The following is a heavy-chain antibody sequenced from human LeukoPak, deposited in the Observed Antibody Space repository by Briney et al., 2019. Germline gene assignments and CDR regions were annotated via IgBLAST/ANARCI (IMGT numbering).Heavy chain of an antibody. Sequence: SETLSLTCTVSGGSISSYYWSWLRQPPGKGLEWIGYIYYSGNTNYNPSLKSRVSISIDTSKNQFSLQLSSVTAADTAVYYCARDRDSSGLRDFDLWGRGTLVTVSA. V-gene: IGHV4-59*01. J-gene: IGHJ2*01. CDR1: GGSISSYY. D-gene: IGHD3-22*01. CDR3: ARDRDSSGLRDFDL. CDR2: IYYSGNT.